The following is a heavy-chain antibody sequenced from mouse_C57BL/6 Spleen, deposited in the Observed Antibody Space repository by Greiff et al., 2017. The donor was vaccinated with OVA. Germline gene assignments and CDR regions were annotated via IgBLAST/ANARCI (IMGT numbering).Heavy chain of an antibody. CDR3: AREVIYYDPYFDY. J-gene: IGHJ2*01. Sequence: QVQLQQSGPELVKPGASVKISCKASGYAFSSSWMNWVKRRPGKGLEWIGRIYPGDGDTNYNGKFKGKATLTADKSSSTAYMQLSSLTSEDSAVYFCAREVIYYDPYFDYWGQGTTLTVSS. D-gene: IGHD2-4*01. CDR1: GYAFSSSW. CDR2: IYPGDGDT. V-gene: IGHV1-82*01.